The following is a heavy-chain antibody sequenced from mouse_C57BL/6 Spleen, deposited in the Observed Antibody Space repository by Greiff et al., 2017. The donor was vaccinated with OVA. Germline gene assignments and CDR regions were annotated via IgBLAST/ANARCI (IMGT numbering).Heavy chain of an antibody. CDR3: TRSADYYGSSYGYFDV. CDR1: GYTFTDYE. Sequence: VQLQESGAELVRPGASVTLSCKASGYTFTDYEMHWVKQTPEHGLEWIGAIDPDTGGTAYNQKFKGKAILTADKSSSTAYMELLSLTSEDSAVYYCTRSADYYGSSYGYFDVWGTGTTVTVSS. CDR2: IDPDTGGT. V-gene: IGHV1-15*01. J-gene: IGHJ1*03. D-gene: IGHD1-1*01.